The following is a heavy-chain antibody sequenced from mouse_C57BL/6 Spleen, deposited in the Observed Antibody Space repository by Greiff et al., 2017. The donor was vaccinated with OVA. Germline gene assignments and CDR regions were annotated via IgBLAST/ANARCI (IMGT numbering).Heavy chain of an antibody. D-gene: IGHD4-1*01. J-gene: IGHJ2*01. CDR3: ARGLTGTDY. Sequence: EVKLVESGGGLVKPGGSLKLSCAASGFTFSSYAMSWVRQTPEKRLEWVATISDGGSYTYYPDNVKGRFTISRDNAKNNLYLQMSHLKSEDTAMYYYARGLTGTDYWGQGTTLTVSS. CDR1: GFTFSSYA. V-gene: IGHV5-4*03. CDR2: ISDGGSYT.